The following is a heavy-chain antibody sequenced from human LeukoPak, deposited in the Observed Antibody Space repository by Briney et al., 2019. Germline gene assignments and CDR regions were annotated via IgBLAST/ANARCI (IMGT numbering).Heavy chain of an antibody. CDR1: GFTLNSYG. J-gene: IGHJ3*02. CDR3: TSPGGDAFDI. D-gene: IGHD3-10*01. CDR2: IKSKTDGGTT. V-gene: IGHV3-15*01. Sequence: GGSLRLSCAASGFTLNSYGMHWVRQAPGKGLEWVGRIKSKTDGGTTDYAAPVKGRFTISRDDSKNTLYLQMNSLKTEDTAVYYCTSPGGDAFDIWGQGTMVTVSS.